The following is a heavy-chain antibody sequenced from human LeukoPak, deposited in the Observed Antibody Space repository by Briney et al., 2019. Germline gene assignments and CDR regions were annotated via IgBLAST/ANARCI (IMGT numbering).Heavy chain of an antibody. D-gene: IGHD4-17*01. CDR3: AALLRLPNWFDP. J-gene: IGHJ5*02. CDR2: IYDGGTT. V-gene: IGHV4-59*01. Sequence: SETLSLTCTVSVGSLTSYHWSWIRQPPGKGLEWLQYIYDGGTTNYNLSLRSRVTISVDTSKNQFSLRLSSVTAADTAVYYCAALLRLPNWFDPWGQGTLVTVSS. CDR1: VGSLTSYH.